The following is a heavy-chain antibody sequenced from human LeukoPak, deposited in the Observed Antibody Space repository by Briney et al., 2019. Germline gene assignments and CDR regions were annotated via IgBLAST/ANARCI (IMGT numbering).Heavy chain of an antibody. V-gene: IGHV3-30*02. Sequence: PGGSLRLSCAASGFTFSSYGMHWVRQAPGKGLEWVAFIRYDGSNKYYADSVKGRFTISRDNSKNTLYLQMNCLRAEDTAVYYCARAASVWFGEYPPNDAFDIWGQGTMVTVSS. CDR1: GFTFSSYG. D-gene: IGHD3-10*01. CDR3: ARAASVWFGEYPPNDAFDI. CDR2: IRYDGSNK. J-gene: IGHJ3*02.